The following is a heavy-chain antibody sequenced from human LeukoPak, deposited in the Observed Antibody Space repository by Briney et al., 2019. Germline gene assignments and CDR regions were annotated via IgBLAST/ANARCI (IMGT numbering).Heavy chain of an antibody. CDR3: AKDRGDYGDPRGWFDP. CDR1: GFTFSSYA. V-gene: IGHV3-23*01. CDR2: ISGSGGST. Sequence: PGGSLRLSCAASGFTFSSYAMSWVRQAPGKGLEWVSTISGSGGSTYYADSVKGRFTISRDNSKNTLYLQMNSLRAEDTAVYYCAKDRGDYGDPRGWFDPWGQGTLVTVSS. J-gene: IGHJ5*02. D-gene: IGHD4-17*01.